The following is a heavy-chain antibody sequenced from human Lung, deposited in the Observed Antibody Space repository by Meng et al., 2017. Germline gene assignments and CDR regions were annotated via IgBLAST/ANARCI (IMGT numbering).Heavy chain of an antibody. Sequence: QVQLQRWVAGLLRPSETLSLTCAVYGGSFIGYYWSWIRQPPGKGLEWIGEIIDSGSTNYNPSLKSRVTISVDTSKNQFSLRVTSVTAADRAVYYCVRRTYSSGWYFDYWGQGTLVTVSS. V-gene: IGHV4-34*02. D-gene: IGHD6-19*01. J-gene: IGHJ4*02. CDR2: IIDSGST. CDR3: VRRTYSSGWYFDY. CDR1: GGSFIGYY.